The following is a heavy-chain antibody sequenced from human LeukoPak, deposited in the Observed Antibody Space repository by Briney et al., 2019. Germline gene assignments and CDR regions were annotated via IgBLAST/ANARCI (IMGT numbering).Heavy chain of an antibody. V-gene: IGHV1-46*01. Sequence: ASVKVSCKASGYTFTSNDIHWVRQAPGQGLEWMGIINPSGGSTSYAQKSQGRVTMTRDTSTSTVYMELSSLRSEDTAVYYCARFASLYNRSWYDAFDIWGQGTMVTVSS. D-gene: IGHD6-13*01. CDR3: ARFASLYNRSWYDAFDI. CDR1: GYTFTSND. CDR2: INPSGGST. J-gene: IGHJ3*02.